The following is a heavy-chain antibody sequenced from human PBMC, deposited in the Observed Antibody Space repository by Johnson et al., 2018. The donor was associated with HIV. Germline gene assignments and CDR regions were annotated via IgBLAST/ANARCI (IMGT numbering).Heavy chain of an antibody. V-gene: IGHV3-13*01. CDR3: AKTLSADDAFDI. D-gene: IGHD2/OR15-2a*01. CDR2: IGTAGDT. Sequence: VQLVESGGGLVQPGGSLRLSCAASGFTFSSYDMHWVRQATGKGLEWVSAIGTAGDTYYPGSVKGRFTISRENAKNSLYLQMNSLRAEDTALYYCAKTLSADDAFDIWGQGTMVTVSS. CDR1: GFTFSSYD. J-gene: IGHJ3*02.